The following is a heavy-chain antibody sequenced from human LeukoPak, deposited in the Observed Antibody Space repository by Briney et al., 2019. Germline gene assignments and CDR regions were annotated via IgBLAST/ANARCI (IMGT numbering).Heavy chain of an antibody. CDR2: INHSGST. Sequence: SETLSLTCAVYGGSFSGYYWSWIRQPPGKGLEWIGEINHSGSTNYNPSLKSRVTISVDTSKNQFSLKLSSVTAADTAVYYCARVEWELLTDWGQGTSVTVSS. CDR3: ARVEWELLTD. V-gene: IGHV4-34*01. D-gene: IGHD1-26*01. CDR1: GGSFSGYY. J-gene: IGHJ4*02.